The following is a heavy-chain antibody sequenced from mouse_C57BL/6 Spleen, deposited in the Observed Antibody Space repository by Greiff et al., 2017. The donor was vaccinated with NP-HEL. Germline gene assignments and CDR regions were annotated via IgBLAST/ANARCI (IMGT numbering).Heavy chain of an antibody. CDR2: IRNKANGYTT. J-gene: IGHJ2*01. Sequence: EVKLVESGGGLVQPGGSLSLSCAASGFTFTDYYMSWVRQPPGKALEWLGFIRNKANGYTTEYSASVKGRFTISRDNSQSILYLQMNALRAEDSATYYCARWGSTMVTTGDYWGQGTTLTVSS. D-gene: IGHD2-2*01. CDR3: ARWGSTMVTTGDY. V-gene: IGHV7-3*01. CDR1: GFTFTDYY.